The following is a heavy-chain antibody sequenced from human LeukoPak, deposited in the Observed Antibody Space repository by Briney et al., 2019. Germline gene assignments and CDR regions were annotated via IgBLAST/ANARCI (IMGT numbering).Heavy chain of an antibody. CDR1: GRTVSSHA. CDR2: IIPVFGTA. V-gene: IGHV1-69*01. Sequence: SVKVSCKASGRTVSSHAISWVRQAPGQGLEWVGGIIPVFGTANYAQKFQGRVTITADDSTGTVYMELSSLRSEDTAVYHCALDGLSITGTTGYFDFWGQGTLVTVSS. CDR3: ALDGLSITGTTGYFDF. D-gene: IGHD1-7*01. J-gene: IGHJ4*02.